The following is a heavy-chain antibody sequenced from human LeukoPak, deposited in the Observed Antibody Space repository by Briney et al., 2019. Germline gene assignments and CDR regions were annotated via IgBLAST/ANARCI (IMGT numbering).Heavy chain of an antibody. V-gene: IGHV3-21*01. D-gene: IGHD2-2*01. CDR1: GFTFSPYS. CDR2: ISSSGTSI. J-gene: IGHJ4*02. CDR3: ARDPGVPAAPLDY. Sequence: GGSLRLSCAASGFTFSPYSMNWVRQAPGKGLDWVSYISSSGTSIYYADSVKGRFTVSRDNAKNLLFLQMDSLRVEDTAVYYCARDPGVPAAPLDYWGLGTLVTVSS.